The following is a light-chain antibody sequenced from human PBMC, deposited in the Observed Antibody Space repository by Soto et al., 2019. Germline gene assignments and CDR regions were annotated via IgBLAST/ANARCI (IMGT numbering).Light chain of an antibody. Sequence: QAVLTQPPSVSGAPGQRVTISCIGSSSNIGAGYDVHWYQHLPGTAPKLLIHDNTHRPSGVPERFSGSKSGTSASLAIGGLRSEDEADYYCAAWDASLSGPVFGGGTKLTVL. CDR2: DNT. CDR3: AAWDASLSGPV. J-gene: IGLJ3*02. CDR1: SSNIGAGYD. V-gene: IGLV1-40*01.